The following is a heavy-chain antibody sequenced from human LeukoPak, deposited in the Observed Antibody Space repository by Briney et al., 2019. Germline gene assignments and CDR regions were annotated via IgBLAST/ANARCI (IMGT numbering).Heavy chain of an antibody. CDR2: ISWNSGSI. D-gene: IGHD2-15*01. CDR3: AKASLVVDYYYYYGMGV. J-gene: IGHJ6*02. Sequence: GGSLRLSCAASGFTFDDYAMHWVRQAPGKGLEWVSGISWNSGSIGYADSVKGRFTISRDNAKNSLYLQMNSLRAEDTALYYCAKASLVVDYYYYYGMGVWGQGTTVTVSS. CDR1: GFTFDDYA. V-gene: IGHV3-9*01.